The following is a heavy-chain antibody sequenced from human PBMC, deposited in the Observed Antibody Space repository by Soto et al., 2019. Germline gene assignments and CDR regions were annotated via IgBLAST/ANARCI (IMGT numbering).Heavy chain of an antibody. D-gene: IGHD3-10*01. CDR2: IKPDGSEK. Sequence: EVQLVESGGGLVQPGGSLRLSCAASGFTFSSYWMVWVRQAPGKGLEWVANIKPDGSEKYYVDSVKGRFTISRDNARKSLYRQMNSLRAEDTAVYYCVRDAHRGGDFDYWGQGTLVTVSS. V-gene: IGHV3-7*04. CDR1: GFTFSSYW. J-gene: IGHJ4*02. CDR3: VRDAHRGGDFDY.